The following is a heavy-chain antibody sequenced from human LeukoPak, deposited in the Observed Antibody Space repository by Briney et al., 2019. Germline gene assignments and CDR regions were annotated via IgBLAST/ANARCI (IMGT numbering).Heavy chain of an antibody. V-gene: IGHV4-30-4*01. CDR1: GGSISSGDYY. J-gene: IGHJ3*02. Sequence: PSETLSLTCTVSGGSISSGDYYWSWIRQPPGKGLEWIGYIYYSGSTYYNPSLKSRVTISVDTSKNQFSLKLSSVTAADTAVYYCARRPAIGDALDAFDIWGQGTMVTVSS. CDR2: IYYSGST. CDR3: ARRPAIGDALDAFDI. D-gene: IGHD5-24*01.